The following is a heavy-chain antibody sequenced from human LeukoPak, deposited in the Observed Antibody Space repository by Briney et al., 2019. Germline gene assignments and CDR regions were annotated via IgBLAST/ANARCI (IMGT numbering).Heavy chain of an antibody. CDR1: GGSFSGYY. CDR3: ARDPRPVYSYGSDY. J-gene: IGHJ4*02. V-gene: IGHV4-34*01. Sequence: SETLSLTCAVYGGSFSGYYWSWIRQPPGKGLEWIGEINHSGSTNYNPSLKSRVTISVDTSKNQFSLKLSSVTAADTAVYYCARDPRPVYSYGSDYWGQGTLVTVSS. D-gene: IGHD5-18*01. CDR2: INHSGST.